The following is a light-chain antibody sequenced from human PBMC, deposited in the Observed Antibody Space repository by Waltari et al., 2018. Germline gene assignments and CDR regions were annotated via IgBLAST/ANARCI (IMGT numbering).Light chain of an antibody. J-gene: IGLJ2*01. CDR3: NSRDTIGDHVV. CDR2: GKN. CDR1: RLRTYY. Sequence: SSELTQDPAVSVALGQTVRITCQGNRLRTYYPSWYQQKPGQAPVLVFYGKNNRPSGIPERFSDSSSGNTASLIITGTQAEDEAVYYCNSRDTIGDHVVFGGGTKLTVL. V-gene: IGLV3-19*01.